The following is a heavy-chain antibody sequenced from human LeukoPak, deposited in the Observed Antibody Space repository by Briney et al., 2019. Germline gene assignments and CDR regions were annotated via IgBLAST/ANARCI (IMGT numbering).Heavy chain of an antibody. CDR2: INHSGST. J-gene: IGHJ6*02. V-gene: IGHV4-30-2*01. CDR3: ARARGGSPPDYYYYGMDV. Sequence: SQTLSLTCSVSGGSISSGGYYWSWIRQPPGKGLEWIGEINHSGSTNYNPSLKSRVTISVDTSKNQFSLKLSSVTAADTAVYYCARARGGSPPDYYYYGMDVWGQGTTVTVSS. CDR1: GGSISSGGYY. D-gene: IGHD2-15*01.